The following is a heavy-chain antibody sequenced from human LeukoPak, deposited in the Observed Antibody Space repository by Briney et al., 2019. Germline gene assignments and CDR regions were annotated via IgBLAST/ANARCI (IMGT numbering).Heavy chain of an antibody. D-gene: IGHD2-21*02. CDR1: GFIFSKYG. CDR2: INDKGVDK. J-gene: IGHJ4*02. Sequence: GGSLRLSCGVSGFIFSKYGMHWVRQAPGKGLEWVAFINDKGVDKNYADSVKGRFTISRDNSKNTLVLQMNSLRSEDTAVYFCARDNRDWAFDYWGQGTLLTVSS. V-gene: IGHV3-30*02. CDR3: ARDNRDWAFDY.